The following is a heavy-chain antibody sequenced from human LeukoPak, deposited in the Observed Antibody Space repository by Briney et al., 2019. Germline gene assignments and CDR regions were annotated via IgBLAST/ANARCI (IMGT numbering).Heavy chain of an antibody. Sequence: PGGSLRLSCAASGFTFSNYAMSWVRQAPGKGLEWVSALSGSGGSTYYADSVKGQFTISRDNAKNTVYLQMNSLRAEDTAVYYCARGALHLYYFDYWGWGQGTLVTVSS. V-gene: IGHV3-23*01. D-gene: IGHD2/OR15-2a*01. J-gene: IGHJ4*02. CDR1: GFTFSNYA. CDR3: ARGALHLYYFDYWG. CDR2: LSGSGGST.